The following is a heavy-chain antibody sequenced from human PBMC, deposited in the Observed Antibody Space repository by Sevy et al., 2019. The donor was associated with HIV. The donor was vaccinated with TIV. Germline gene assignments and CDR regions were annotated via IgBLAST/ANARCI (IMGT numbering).Heavy chain of an antibody. V-gene: IGHV3-23*01. CDR1: GFTFSSYA. Sequence: GGSLRLSCAASGFTFSSYAMSWVRQAPGKGLEWVSAISGSGGSTYYADSVKGRFTNSRDNSKNTLYLQMNSLRAEDTAVYYCAKTPSDIVATIGGDYYYYYYGMDVWGQGTTVTVSS. D-gene: IGHD5-12*01. CDR2: ISGSGGST. J-gene: IGHJ6*02. CDR3: AKTPSDIVATIGGDYYYYYYGMDV.